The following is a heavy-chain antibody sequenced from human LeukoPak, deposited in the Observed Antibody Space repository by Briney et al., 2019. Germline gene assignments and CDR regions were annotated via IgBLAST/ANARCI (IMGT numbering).Heavy chain of an antibody. J-gene: IGHJ4*02. D-gene: IGHD4-17*01. CDR3: ARPRNGDPGGY. CDR1: GFTFSSYS. V-gene: IGHV3-21*01. CDR2: ISSSSSYI. Sequence: GGSLRLSCAASGFTFSSYSMNWVRQAPGKGLEWVSSISSSSSYIYYADSVKGRFTISRDSAKNSLYLQMNSLRAEDTAVYYCARPRNGDPGGYWGQGTLVTVSS.